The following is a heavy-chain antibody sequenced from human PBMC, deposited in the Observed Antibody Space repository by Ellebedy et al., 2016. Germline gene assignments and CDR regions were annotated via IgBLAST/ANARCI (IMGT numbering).Heavy chain of an antibody. CDR2: MNPYSGIT. CDR1: GYTFTSYD. D-gene: IGHD6-13*01. Sequence: ASVKVSXKASGYTFTSYDINWVRQATGQGLEWMGWMNPYSGITNYAQKFQGRVIMTRDTSISTAYMELRRLRSDDTAVYYCATKGLLDGITGYSGTKVTWFNPWGQGTLVTVSS. CDR3: ATKGLLDGITGYSGTKVTWFNP. J-gene: IGHJ5*02. V-gene: IGHV1-8*01.